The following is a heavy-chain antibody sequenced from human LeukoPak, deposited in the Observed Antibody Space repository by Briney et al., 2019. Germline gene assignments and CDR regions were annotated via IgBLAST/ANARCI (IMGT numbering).Heavy chain of an antibody. D-gene: IGHD3-3*01. CDR3: ARASFTIFGVVISNWFDP. J-gene: IGHJ5*02. V-gene: IGHV4-4*02. CDR1: GGSISSSNW. Sequence: SETLSLTCAVSGGSISSSNWWSWVRQPPGKGLEWIGEIYHSGSTNYNPSLKSRVTISVDKSKNQFSLKVRSVTAADTAVYYCARASFTIFGVVISNWFDPWGQGTLVTVSS. CDR2: IYHSGST.